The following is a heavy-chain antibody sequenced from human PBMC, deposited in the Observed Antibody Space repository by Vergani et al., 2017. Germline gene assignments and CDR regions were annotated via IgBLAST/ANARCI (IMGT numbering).Heavy chain of an antibody. D-gene: IGHD2-15*01. V-gene: IGHV1-69*12. CDR3: ASFPTRRYCSGGSCYF. Sequence: QVQLVQSGAEVKKPGSSVKVSCKASGGTFSSYAISWVRQAPGQGLEWMGGIIPIFGTANYAQKFQGRVTITADESTSTAYMELSSLRSEDTAVYYCASFPTRRYCSGGSCYFWGQGTLVTVSS. J-gene: IGHJ4*02. CDR2: IIPIFGTA. CDR1: GGTFSSYA.